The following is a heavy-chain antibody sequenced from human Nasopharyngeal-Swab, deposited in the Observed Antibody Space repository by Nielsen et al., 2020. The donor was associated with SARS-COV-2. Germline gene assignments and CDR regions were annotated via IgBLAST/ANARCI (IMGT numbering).Heavy chain of an antibody. CDR2: IWYDGSNK. V-gene: IGHV3-33*01. J-gene: IGHJ4*02. CDR1: GFTFSSYG. CDR3: ARDRALRYFEGLDY. Sequence: GESLKISCAASGFTFSSYGMHWVRQAPGKGLEWVAVIWYDGSNKYYADSVKGRFTISRDNAKNSLYLQMNSLRAEDTAVYYCARDRALRYFEGLDYWGQGTLVTVSS. D-gene: IGHD3-9*01.